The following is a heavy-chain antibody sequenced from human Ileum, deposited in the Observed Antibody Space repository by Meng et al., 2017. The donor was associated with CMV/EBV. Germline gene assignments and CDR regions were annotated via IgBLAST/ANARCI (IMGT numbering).Heavy chain of an antibody. V-gene: IGHV4-61*02. CDR2: IYTSEST. CDR1: GGSISSGSYY. CDR3: AGGAITGTTEVPFDY. Sequence: QGPLQDTGHGPVKPSQTLSLTCTVSGGSISSGSYYWSWIRQPAGKGLEWIGRIYTSESTNYNPSLKSRVTISVDTSKNQFSLKLSSVTATDTAVYYCAGGAITGTTEVPFDYWGQGTLVTVSS. D-gene: IGHD1-20*01. J-gene: IGHJ4*02.